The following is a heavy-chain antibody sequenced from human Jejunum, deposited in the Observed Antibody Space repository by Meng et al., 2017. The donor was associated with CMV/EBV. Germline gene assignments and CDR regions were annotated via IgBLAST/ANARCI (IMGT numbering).Heavy chain of an antibody. V-gene: IGHV7-4-1*02. J-gene: IGHJ4*02. CDR1: GYTFTSFA. CDR2: INTNTGNP. CDR3: ARGKIAVAGITGDY. Sequence: VQTWSEFSTPGASVNVSCKASGYTFTSFAMNWLRQAPGQGLEWMGWINTNTGNPTYAQGFTGRFVFSLDTSVSTAYLQISSLKAEDTAVYYCARGKIAVAGITGDYWGQGTLVTVSS. D-gene: IGHD6-19*01.